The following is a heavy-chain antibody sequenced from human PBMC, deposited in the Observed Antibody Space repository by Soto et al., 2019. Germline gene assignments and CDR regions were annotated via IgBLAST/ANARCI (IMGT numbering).Heavy chain of an antibody. J-gene: IGHJ4*02. CDR1: GFTFSSYA. Sequence: QPGGSLRLSCAASGFTFSSYAMHWVRQAPGKGLEWVAVISYDGSNKYYADSVKGRFTISRDNSKNTLYLQMNSLRAEDTAVYYCARDPKIVAYFDYWGQGTLVTVSS. CDR2: ISYDGSNK. CDR3: ARDPKIVAYFDY. D-gene: IGHD3-22*01. V-gene: IGHV3-30-3*01.